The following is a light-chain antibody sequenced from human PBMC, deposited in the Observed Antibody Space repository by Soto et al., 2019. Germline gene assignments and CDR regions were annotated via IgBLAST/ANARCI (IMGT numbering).Light chain of an antibody. Sequence: QSALTQPASVSGSPGQSITISCTGSSSDVGVYNYVSWYQQHPGKTPKLIIYDVSNRPSGVSNRFSGSKSGNTASLTISGLQAEDEADYYCSSYASSSTVVFGGGTKLTV. J-gene: IGLJ2*01. CDR1: SSDVGVYNY. CDR2: DVS. V-gene: IGLV2-14*01. CDR3: SSYASSSTVV.